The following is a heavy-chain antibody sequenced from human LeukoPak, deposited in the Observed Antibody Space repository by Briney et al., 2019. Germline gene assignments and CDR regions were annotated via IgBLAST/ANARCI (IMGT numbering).Heavy chain of an antibody. Sequence: SETLSLTCSVPGDSIRSGTYYWSWIRQPAGKGLEWIGRIYTSGSTSYNPALKSRVTISVDTSKNQFSLKLTSVTAADTAVYYCARRGGAKRIDYWGQGTLVTVSS. J-gene: IGHJ4*02. CDR1: GDSIRSGTYY. CDR3: ARRGGAKRIDY. D-gene: IGHD3-10*01. CDR2: IYTSGST. V-gene: IGHV4-61*02.